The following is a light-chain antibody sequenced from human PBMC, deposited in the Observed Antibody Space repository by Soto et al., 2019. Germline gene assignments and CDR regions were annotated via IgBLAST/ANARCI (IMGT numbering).Light chain of an antibody. J-gene: IGKJ1*01. V-gene: IGKV3-20*01. CDR3: QQYGSSPTT. CDR1: TSVSSGY. Sequence: EILLTQSPGTLSLSPGERATLSCRASTSVSSGYLAWYQQKPGQAPRLLIYSASRRATGIPDRFSGSGSGTDFTLTSSRLEPEDVAVYYCQQYGSSPTTFGQGTKVE. CDR2: SAS.